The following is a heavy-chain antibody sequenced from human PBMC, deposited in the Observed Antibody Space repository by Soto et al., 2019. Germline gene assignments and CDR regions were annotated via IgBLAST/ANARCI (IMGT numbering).Heavy chain of an antibody. CDR3: ARSLAGTYGSGLFCDY. V-gene: IGHV3-21*01. D-gene: IGHD3-10*01. CDR2: ISSSSSYI. Sequence: GGSLRLSCAASGFTFSSYSMNWVRQAPGKGLEWVSSISSSSSYIYYADSVKGRFTISRDNAKNSLYLQMNSLRAEDTAVYYCARSLAGTYGSGLFCDYWGQGTLVTVSS. CDR1: GFTFSSYS. J-gene: IGHJ4*02.